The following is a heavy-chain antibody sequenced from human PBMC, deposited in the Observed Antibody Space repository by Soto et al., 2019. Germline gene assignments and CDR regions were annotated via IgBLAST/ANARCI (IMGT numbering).Heavy chain of an antibody. CDR1: GFTFSSYN. J-gene: IGHJ2*01. V-gene: IGHV3-48*01. CDR3: ARYYDTSVPDL. D-gene: IGHD3-22*01. CDR2: IPTTSTPI. Sequence: EFQLVESGGGLVQPGGSLRLSCAASGFTFSSYNMVWVRQAPGKGLEWLSYIPTTSTPIYYADSVRGRFTISRDNAKNSLYLQMNTLSAEDTAVYYCARYYDTSVPDLWGRGTRVTVSS.